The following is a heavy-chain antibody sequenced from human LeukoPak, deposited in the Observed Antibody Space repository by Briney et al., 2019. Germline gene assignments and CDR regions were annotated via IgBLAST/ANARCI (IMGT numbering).Heavy chain of an antibody. J-gene: IGHJ4*02. V-gene: IGHV4-59*01. Sequence: SETLSLTCTVSGGSISGYYWSWIRQPPGKGLEWIGYMYYSGSTNYNPSLRSRVTISVDTSKNQFSLKMNSVTAADTAVYYCAGASSSGWYPDIDYWGQGTLVTVSS. CDR1: GGSISGYY. CDR2: MYYSGST. CDR3: AGASSSGWYPDIDY. D-gene: IGHD6-19*01.